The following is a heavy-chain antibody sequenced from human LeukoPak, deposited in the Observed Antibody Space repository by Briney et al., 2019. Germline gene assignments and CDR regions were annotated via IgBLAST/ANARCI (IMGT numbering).Heavy chain of an antibody. V-gene: IGHV1-18*01. CDR2: ISAYNGNT. CDR1: GYTFTSYG. J-gene: IGHJ5*02. D-gene: IGHD5-18*01. Sequence: ASVKVSCKASGYTFTSYGISWVRQAPGQGLERMGWISAYNGNTNYAQKLQGRVTMTTDTSTSTAYMELRSLRSDDTAVYDCARDCGYSYGARPTGSWGQGTLVTVSS. CDR3: ARDCGYSYGARPTGS.